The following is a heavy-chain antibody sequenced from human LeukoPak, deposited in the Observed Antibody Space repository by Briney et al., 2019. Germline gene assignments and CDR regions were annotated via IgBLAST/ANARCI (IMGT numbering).Heavy chain of an antibody. CDR3: AKAVSGSGCPDY. CDR1: GFTFSSYA. D-gene: IGHD6-19*01. Sequence: QPGGSLRLSCAASGFTFSSYAMHWVRQAPGKGLEWVAFIRSDGYIKYYADSVKGRFTISRDNSKNTLYLQMNSLRAEDTAVYYCAKAVSGSGCPDYWGQGTLVTVSS. J-gene: IGHJ4*02. V-gene: IGHV3-30*02. CDR2: IRSDGYIK.